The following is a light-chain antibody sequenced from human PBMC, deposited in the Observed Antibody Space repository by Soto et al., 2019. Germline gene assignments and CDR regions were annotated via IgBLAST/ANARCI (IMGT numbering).Light chain of an antibody. Sequence: DIQMTQSPSTVSASVGDGVTITSRASQSISTWLAWYQQKPGKAPNLLIYDASTLESGGPSGFSGSGSGTEFTLTISSLQPDDSATYYCQQYNSYPYTFGQGTKLEIK. CDR3: QQYNSYPYT. J-gene: IGKJ2*01. V-gene: IGKV1-5*01. CDR2: DAS. CDR1: QSISTW.